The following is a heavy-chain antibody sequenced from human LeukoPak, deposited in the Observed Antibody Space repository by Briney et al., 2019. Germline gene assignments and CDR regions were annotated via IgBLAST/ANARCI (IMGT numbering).Heavy chain of an antibody. CDR1: GGSFSGYY. J-gene: IGHJ5*02. CDR2: INHSGST. Sequence: SETLSPTCAVYGGSFSGYYWSWIRQPPGKGLEWIGEINHSGSTNYNPSLKSRVTISVDTSRNQFSLKLSSVTAADTAVYYCARGRLGYYGSGSYHKGFDPWGQGTLVTVSS. D-gene: IGHD3-10*01. V-gene: IGHV4-34*01. CDR3: ARGRLGYYGSGSYHKGFDP.